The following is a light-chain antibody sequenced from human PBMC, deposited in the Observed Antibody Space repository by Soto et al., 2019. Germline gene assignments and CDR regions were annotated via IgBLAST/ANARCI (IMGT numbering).Light chain of an antibody. CDR2: DTS. Sequence: DIVLTQSPATLSLSPGERATLSCGATQRLSTYLAWYLQKPGQAPRLLIYDTSKRATGVPTRFSGSGSGTDFTLTISSLEPEDFALYYCQQRSTWPPGYTFGQGTKLEIK. CDR3: QQRSTWPPGYT. J-gene: IGKJ2*01. CDR1: QRLSTY. V-gene: IGKV3-11*01.